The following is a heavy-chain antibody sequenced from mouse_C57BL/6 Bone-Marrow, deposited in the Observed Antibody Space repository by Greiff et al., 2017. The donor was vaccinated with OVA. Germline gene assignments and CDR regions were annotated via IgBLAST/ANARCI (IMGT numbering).Heavy chain of an antibody. Sequence: EVKLVESGGDLVKPGGSLKLSCAASGFTFSSYGMSWVRQTPDKRLEWVATISSGGSYTYYPDSVKGRFTISRDNAKNTLYLQMSSLKSEDTAMYYCARHGGGYDPYYYAMDYWGQGTSVTVSS. CDR2: ISSGGSYT. V-gene: IGHV5-6*02. CDR3: ARHGGGYDPYYYAMDY. D-gene: IGHD2-2*01. CDR1: GFTFSSYG. J-gene: IGHJ4*01.